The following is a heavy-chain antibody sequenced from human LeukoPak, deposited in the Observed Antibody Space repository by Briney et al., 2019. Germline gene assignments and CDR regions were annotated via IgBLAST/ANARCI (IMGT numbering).Heavy chain of an antibody. J-gene: IGHJ4*02. CDR3: ASHPLQDFWSGAHDY. CDR1: GFTFSSYA. V-gene: IGHV3-30-3*01. Sequence: PGGSLRLSCAASGFTFSSYAMHWVRQAPGKGLEWVAVISYDGSNKYYADSVKGRFTISRDNAKNSLYLQMNSLRAEDTAVYYCASHPLQDFWSGAHDYWGQGTLVTVSS. D-gene: IGHD3-3*01. CDR2: ISYDGSNK.